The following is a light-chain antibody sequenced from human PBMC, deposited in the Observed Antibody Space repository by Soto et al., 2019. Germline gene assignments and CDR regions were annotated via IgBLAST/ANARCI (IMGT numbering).Light chain of an antibody. Sequence: EIVLTQSPGTLSLSPGERATLSCRASQSVSSSYLAWYQQKPGQAPRLLIYGVSSRATGIPDRFSVSGSATVFTLTINRLELEDFAVYYCQQYGSSPITFGQGIRLEIK. CDR3: QQYGSSPIT. CDR1: QSVSSSY. CDR2: GVS. J-gene: IGKJ5*01. V-gene: IGKV3-20*01.